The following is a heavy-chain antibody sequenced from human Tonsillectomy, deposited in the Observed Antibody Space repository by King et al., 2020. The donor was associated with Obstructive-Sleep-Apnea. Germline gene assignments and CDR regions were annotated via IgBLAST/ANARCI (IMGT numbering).Heavy chain of an antibody. CDR3: ARINGGVLNGFDF. V-gene: IGHV2-70*11. CDR1: GFSLSTSGMC. CDR2: IDWDDDE. Sequence: VTLKESGPALVKPTQTLTLTCSFSGFSLSTSGMCVNWIRQPPGKALEWLARIDWDDDEYYSTSLRSRLTISKDTSKNQVVLTMTNMEPVDTGTYYCARINGGVLNGFDFWGQGTLVTVSS. J-gene: IGHJ4*02. D-gene: IGHD4/OR15-4a*01.